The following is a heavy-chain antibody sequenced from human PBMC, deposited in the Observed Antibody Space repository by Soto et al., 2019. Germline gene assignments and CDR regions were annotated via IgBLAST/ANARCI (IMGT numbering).Heavy chain of an antibody. CDR2: ISAYNGNT. CDR3: ARDYDFWSGPDDYYYYGMDV. V-gene: IGHV1-18*04. CDR1: GYTFTSYG. Sequence: ASVKVSCKASGYTFTSYGTSWVRQAPGQGLEWMGWISAYNGNTNYAQKLQGRVTMTTDTSTSTAYMELRSLRSDDTAVYYCARDYDFWSGPDDYYYYGMDVWGQGTTVTVSS. D-gene: IGHD3-3*01. J-gene: IGHJ6*02.